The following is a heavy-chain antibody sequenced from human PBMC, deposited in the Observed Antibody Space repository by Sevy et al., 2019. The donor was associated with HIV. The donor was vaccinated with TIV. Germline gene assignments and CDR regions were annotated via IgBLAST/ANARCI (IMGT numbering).Heavy chain of an antibody. CDR3: AKDGSGWYRGDAFDI. Sequence: GGSLRLSCAASGFTFSSYAMSWVRQAPGKGLEWVSAISGSGGSTYYADSVKGRFTIARDNSKNTLYLQMNSLRAEDTAVYYCAKDGSGWYRGDAFDIWGQGTMVTVSS. D-gene: IGHD6-19*01. V-gene: IGHV3-23*01. CDR2: ISGSGGST. CDR1: GFTFSSYA. J-gene: IGHJ3*02.